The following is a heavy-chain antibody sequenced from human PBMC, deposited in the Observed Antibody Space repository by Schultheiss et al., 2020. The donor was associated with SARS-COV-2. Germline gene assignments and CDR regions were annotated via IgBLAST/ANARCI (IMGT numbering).Heavy chain of an antibody. J-gene: IGHJ6*02. CDR2: ISSSSSYT. CDR3: ARVPEMATIMSRDYYGMDV. D-gene: IGHD5-24*01. V-gene: IGHV3-11*06. Sequence: GGSLRLSCAASGFTFSDYYMSWIRQAPGKGLEWVSYISSSSSYTNYADSVKGRFTISRDNAKNSLYLQMNSLRAEDTAVYYCARVPEMATIMSRDYYGMDVWGQGTTVTVSS. CDR1: GFTFSDYY.